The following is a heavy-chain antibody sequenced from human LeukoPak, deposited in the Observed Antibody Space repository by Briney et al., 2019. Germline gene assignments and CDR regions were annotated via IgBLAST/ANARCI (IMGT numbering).Heavy chain of an antibody. J-gene: IGHJ4*02. Sequence: GASVKVSCKASGYSFTRYGISWVRQAPGQGLEWMGWISAYNGNTNYAQKLQGRVTMTTDTSTSTAYMELRSLRSDDTAVYYCARDLRVVYDYGVIIDYWGQGTLVTVSS. CDR2: ISAYNGNT. CDR1: GYSFTRYG. CDR3: ARDLRVVYDYGVIIDY. V-gene: IGHV1-18*01. D-gene: IGHD4-17*01.